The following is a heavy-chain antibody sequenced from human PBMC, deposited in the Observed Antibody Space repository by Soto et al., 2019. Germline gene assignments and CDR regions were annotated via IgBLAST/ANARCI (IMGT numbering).Heavy chain of an antibody. CDR1: GYNFVNHG. CDR3: ARDLYPLAYYFDY. J-gene: IGHJ4*02. Sequence: GPGVMKPGASVKVSCKTSGYNFVNHGISWVRQAPGRGLEGLGWISGHNGATKYGKRLQGRVTMTRDTSTTTAYMELRSLRSDDTAVYYGARDLYPLAYYFDYWGQGTLVTVSS. CDR2: ISGHNGAT. V-gene: IGHV1-18*04.